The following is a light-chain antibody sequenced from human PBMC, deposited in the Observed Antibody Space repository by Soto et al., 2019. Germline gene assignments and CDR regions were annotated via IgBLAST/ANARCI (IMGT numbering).Light chain of an antibody. Sequence: DIQMTQSPSTLSASVGDRVTITCRASQSISSWLAWYQQKPGKAPKLLIYKASTLESGVPSRFSSSGSGTEFTLTISSLQPDDFATYYCQQYNDYGTFGQGTKVEI. CDR2: KAS. V-gene: IGKV1-5*03. J-gene: IGKJ1*01. CDR3: QQYNDYGT. CDR1: QSISSW.